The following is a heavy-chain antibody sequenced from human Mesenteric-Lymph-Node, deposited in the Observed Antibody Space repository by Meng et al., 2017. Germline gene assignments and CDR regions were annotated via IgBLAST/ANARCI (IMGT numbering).Heavy chain of an antibody. CDR2: CYTSGST. D-gene: IGHD3-10*01. V-gene: IGHV4-4*07. Sequence: VRLGPPVPDPVKPLSTLSLISTVSGGTIGSYYWSWIRQPAGKGLEWVRRCYTSGSTNCNPSLKSRVTMSVDTSKNQFPLRLSTVTATDTAVYYCARQSGYFDYWGQGTLVTVSS. J-gene: IGHJ4*02. CDR1: GGTIGSYY. CDR3: ARQSGYFDY.